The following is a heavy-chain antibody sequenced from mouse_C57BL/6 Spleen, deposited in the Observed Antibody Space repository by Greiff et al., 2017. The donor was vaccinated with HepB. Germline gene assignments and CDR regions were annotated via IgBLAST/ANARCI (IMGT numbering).Heavy chain of an antibody. J-gene: IGHJ1*03. Sequence: VQLQQPGAELVKPGASVKMSCKASGYTFTSYWITWVKQRPGQGLEWIGDIYPGSGSTNYNEKFKSKATLTVDTSSSTAYMQLSSLTSEDSAVYCCAGSSHYSSRHFGVWGTGTTVTVSS. V-gene: IGHV1-55*01. CDR2: IYPGSGST. D-gene: IGHD1-1*01. CDR3: AGSSHYSSRHFGV. CDR1: GYTFTSYW.